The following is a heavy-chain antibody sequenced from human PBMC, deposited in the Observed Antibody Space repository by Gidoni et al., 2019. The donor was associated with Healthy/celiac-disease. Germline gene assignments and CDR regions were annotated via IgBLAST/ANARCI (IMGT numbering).Heavy chain of an antibody. Sequence: QVQLVQSGAEVKKPGASVKVSCKASGYTFTGYYMHWVRQAPGQGLEWMGWINPNSGGTNYAQKFQGRVTMTRDTSISTAYMELSRLRSDDTAVYYCARDPNLVLGYCSSTSCPAGFRFDPWGQGTLVTVSS. J-gene: IGHJ5*02. CDR1: GYTFTGYY. D-gene: IGHD2-2*01. CDR3: ARDPNLVLGYCSSTSCPAGFRFDP. CDR2: INPNSGGT. V-gene: IGHV1-2*02.